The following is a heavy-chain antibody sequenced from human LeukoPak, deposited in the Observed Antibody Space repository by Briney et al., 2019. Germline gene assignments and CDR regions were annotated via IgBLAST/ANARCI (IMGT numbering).Heavy chain of an antibody. CDR3: ARGVHYDFWSGLVMAFDI. D-gene: IGHD3-3*01. J-gene: IGHJ3*02. Sequence: SETLSLTCAVYGGSFSGYHWSWIRQPPGKGLEWIGEINHSGSTNYNPSLKSRVTISVDTSKNQFSLKLSSVTAADTAVYYCARGVHYDFWSGLVMAFDIWGQGTMVTVSS. CDR1: GGSFSGYH. V-gene: IGHV4-34*01. CDR2: INHSGST.